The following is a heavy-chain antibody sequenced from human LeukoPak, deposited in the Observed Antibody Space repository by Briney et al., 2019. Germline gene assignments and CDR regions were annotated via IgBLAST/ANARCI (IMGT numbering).Heavy chain of an antibody. Sequence: PGRSLRLSCAASGFTFDDYAMHWVRQAPGKGLEWVAFIRYDGSNKYYADSVKGRFTISRDNSKNTLYLQMNSLRAEDTAVYYCAKGKTEGDQPVGYWGQGTLVTVSS. CDR2: IRYDGSNK. D-gene: IGHD2-2*01. J-gene: IGHJ4*02. CDR1: GFTFDDYA. V-gene: IGHV3-30*02. CDR3: AKGKTEGDQPVGY.